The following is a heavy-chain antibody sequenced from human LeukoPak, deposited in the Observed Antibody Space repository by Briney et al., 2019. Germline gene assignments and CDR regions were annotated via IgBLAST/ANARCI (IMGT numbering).Heavy chain of an antibody. J-gene: IGHJ4*02. CDR1: GGSISSSSYY. D-gene: IGHD5-24*01. CDR2: IYYSGST. CDR3: AGDRDGYNYDFDY. V-gene: IGHV4-39*07. Sequence: SETLSLTCTVSGGSISSSSYYWGWIRQPPGKGLEWIGSIYYSGSTYYNPSLKSRVTISVDTSKNQFSLRLSSVTAADTAVYYCAGDRDGYNYDFDYWGQGTLVTVSS.